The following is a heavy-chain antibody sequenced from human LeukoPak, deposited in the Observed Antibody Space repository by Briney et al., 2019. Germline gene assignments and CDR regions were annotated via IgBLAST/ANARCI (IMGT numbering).Heavy chain of an antibody. J-gene: IGHJ4*02. D-gene: IGHD2-21*02. Sequence: SDTLSLTYPVSGVSFDDYYWSWLRQTPGKGLNWIGEINHSAYTNHSPSLKVRVSLAIAKTRKQFSLNLRSVTVADIGIYYHTRMTAGHDYWGQGTLVTVSS. V-gene: IGHV4-34*07. CDR2: INHSAYT. CDR3: TRMTAGHDY. CDR1: GVSFDDYY.